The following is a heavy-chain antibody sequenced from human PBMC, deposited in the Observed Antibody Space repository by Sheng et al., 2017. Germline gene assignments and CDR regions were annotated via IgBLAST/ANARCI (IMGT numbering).Heavy chain of an antibody. Sequence: QVQLQESGPGLVKPSQTLSLTCTVSGGSISSGSYYWSWIRQPAGKGLEWIGRIYPSGNTNYNPSLKSRVTISVDTSKNQFSLKLTSVTAADTAVYYCARDRSDYGGNWVRPWGQGALVTVSS. CDR1: GGSISSGSYY. J-gene: IGHJ5*02. CDR2: IYPSGNT. D-gene: IGHD4-17*01. CDR3: ARDRSDYGGNWVRP. V-gene: IGHV4-61*02.